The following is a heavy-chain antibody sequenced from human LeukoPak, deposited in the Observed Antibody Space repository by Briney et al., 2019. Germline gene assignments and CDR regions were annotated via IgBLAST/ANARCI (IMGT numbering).Heavy chain of an antibody. CDR3: AKDKNYYGSGSYGNDY. Sequence: PGGSLRLSCAASGFTFSNYAMTWVRQAPGKGLEWVSTISESDSATYYADSVKGRFTISRDNSKNTLYLQMNSLRAEDTAVYYCAKDKNYYGSGSYGNDYWGQGTLVTVSS. D-gene: IGHD3-10*01. V-gene: IGHV3-23*01. J-gene: IGHJ4*02. CDR2: ISESDSAT. CDR1: GFTFSNYA.